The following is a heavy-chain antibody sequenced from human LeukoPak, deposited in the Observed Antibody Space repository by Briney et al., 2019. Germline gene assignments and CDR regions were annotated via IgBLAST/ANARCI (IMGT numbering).Heavy chain of an antibody. V-gene: IGHV1-2*02. D-gene: IGHD2-15*01. CDR1: GYTFTGYY. CDR3: AADYCSGGSCQFDY. Sequence: ASVKVSCKASGYTFTGYYMHWVRQAPGQGLEWMGWINPNSGGTNYAQKFQGRVTMTRDTSISTAYMELSRLRSDDTAVYYCAADYCSGGSCQFDYWGQGTLVTVSS. J-gene: IGHJ4*02. CDR2: INPNSGGT.